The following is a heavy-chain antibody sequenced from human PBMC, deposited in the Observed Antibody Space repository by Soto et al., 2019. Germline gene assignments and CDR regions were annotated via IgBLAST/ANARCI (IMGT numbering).Heavy chain of an antibody. V-gene: IGHV2-5*01. J-gene: IGHJ4*02. CDR1: GFSLSTSGVG. CDR3: AHSIYYYDSSGRPYYFDY. CDR2: IYWNDDK. Sequence: QITLKESGPTLVKPTQTLTLTCTFSGFSLSTSGVGVGWIRQPPGKALEWLALIYWNDDKRYSPSLKSRLTITKDTSKNQVVLTMTNMDHVDTATYYCAHSIYYYDSSGRPYYFDYWGQGTLVTVSS. D-gene: IGHD3-22*01.